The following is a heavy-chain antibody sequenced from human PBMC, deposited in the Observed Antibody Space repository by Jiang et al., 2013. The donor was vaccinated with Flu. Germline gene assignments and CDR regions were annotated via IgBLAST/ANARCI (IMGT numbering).Heavy chain of an antibody. Sequence: QLVESGGGLVQPGGSLRLSCAASGFTFSSYWMSWVRQAPGKGLEWVANIKQDGSEKYYVDSVKGRFTISRDNAKNSLYLQMNSLRAEDTAVYYCASTSYYYDSSGQLGVDYWGQGTLVTVSS. J-gene: IGHJ4*02. CDR1: GFTFSSYW. CDR3: ASTSYYYDSSGQLGVDY. D-gene: IGHD3-22*01. CDR2: IKQDGSEK. V-gene: IGHV3-7*03.